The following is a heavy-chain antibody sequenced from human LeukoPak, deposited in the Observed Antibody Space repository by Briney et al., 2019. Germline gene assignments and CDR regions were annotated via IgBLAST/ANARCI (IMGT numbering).Heavy chain of an antibody. CDR2: VYYSGST. J-gene: IGHJ4*02. CDR1: GGSISSYY. Sequence: PSETLSLTCTVSGGSISSYYWSWIRQPPGKGLEWIGYVYYSGSTNYNPSLKSRVTISVDTSKNQFSLKLSSVTAADTAVYYCAREGGGCSSTSCYIDYWGQGTLVTVSS. D-gene: IGHD2-2*02. V-gene: IGHV4-59*01. CDR3: AREGGGCSSTSCYIDY.